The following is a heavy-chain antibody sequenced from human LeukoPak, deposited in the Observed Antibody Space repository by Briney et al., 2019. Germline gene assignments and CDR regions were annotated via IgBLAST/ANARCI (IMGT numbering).Heavy chain of an antibody. CDR1: GFTFSSYS. D-gene: IGHD3-22*01. Sequence: GGSLRLSCAASGFTFSSYSMNWVRQAPGKGLEWVSFISSSSSTIYYADSVKGRFTISRDNAKNSLYLQMNSLRAEDTAMYYCAKDSAYYYDSSGYYYDWGQGTLVTVSS. V-gene: IGHV3-48*01. CDR2: ISSSSSTI. CDR3: AKDSAYYYDSSGYYYD. J-gene: IGHJ4*02.